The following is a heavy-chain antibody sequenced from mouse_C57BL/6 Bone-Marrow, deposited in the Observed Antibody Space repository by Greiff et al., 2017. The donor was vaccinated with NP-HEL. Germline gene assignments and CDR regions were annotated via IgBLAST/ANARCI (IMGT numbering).Heavy chain of an antibody. CDR1: GFSFNTYA. CDR2: IRSKSNNYAT. D-gene: IGHD1-1*01. J-gene: IGHJ2*01. V-gene: IGHV10-1*01. Sequence: EVQGVESGGGLVQPKGSLKLSCAASGFSFNTYAMNWVRQAPGKGLEWVARIRSKSNNYATYYADSVKERFTISRDDSESMLYLQMNNLKTEDTAMYYCVREDYYGSIDDWGQGTTLTVSS. CDR3: VREDYYGSIDD.